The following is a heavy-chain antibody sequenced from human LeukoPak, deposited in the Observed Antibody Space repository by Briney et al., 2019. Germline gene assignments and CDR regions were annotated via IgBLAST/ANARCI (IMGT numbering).Heavy chain of an antibody. V-gene: IGHV3-21*01. Sequence: GGSLRLSCAASGFTFSTYSMNWVRQAPGKGLEWVSSISSSSSYIYYVDSVKGRFTISRDNAKNSLYLQMNSLRAEDTAVYYCARDHRYSGSHNWFDPWGQGTLVTVSS. J-gene: IGHJ5*02. CDR3: ARDHRYSGSHNWFDP. D-gene: IGHD1-26*01. CDR2: ISSSSSYI. CDR1: GFTFSTYS.